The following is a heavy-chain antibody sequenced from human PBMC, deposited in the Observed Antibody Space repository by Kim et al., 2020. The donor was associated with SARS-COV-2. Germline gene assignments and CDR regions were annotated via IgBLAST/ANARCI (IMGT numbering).Heavy chain of an antibody. J-gene: IGHJ4*02. CDR3: ARGWTPYSRGWSQYYFNY. D-gene: IGHD6-19*01. CDR2: IYHSGST. V-gene: IGHV4-38-2*02. CDR1: GYSISSGYY. Sequence: SETLSLTCTVSGYSISSGYYWGWIRQPPGKGLEWIGSIYHSGSTYYNPSLKSRVTISVDTTKNQFSLKLSSVTAADTAVYYCARGWTPYSRGWSQYYFNYLGQGTLVNGSS.